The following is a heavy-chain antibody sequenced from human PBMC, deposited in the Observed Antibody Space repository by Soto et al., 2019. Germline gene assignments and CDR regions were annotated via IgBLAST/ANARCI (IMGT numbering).Heavy chain of an antibody. D-gene: IGHD3-10*01. CDR3: TREGSAPYYYYGMDA. Sequence: ASVKVSCKASGYTFTSYGISWVRQAPGQGLEWMGWISTYNGYTDYAQNLQGRVIMTADTSTSTAYMELRSLRSDDTAIYYCTREGSAPYYYYGMDAWGQGTTVTVSS. V-gene: IGHV1-18*01. CDR2: ISTYNGYT. CDR1: GYTFTSYG. J-gene: IGHJ6*02.